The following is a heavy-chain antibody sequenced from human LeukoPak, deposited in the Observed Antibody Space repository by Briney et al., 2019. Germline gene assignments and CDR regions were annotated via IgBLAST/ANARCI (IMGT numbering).Heavy chain of an antibody. J-gene: IGHJ4*02. D-gene: IGHD3-10*01. Sequence: PGGSLRLSCAASGFTFSSYGMNWVRQAPGKGLDFVAYISSSGATIYYADSLKGRFTISRDNAKNSLYLQMNSLRDEDTAVYFCVRANSLMVRGVITYFDSWGQGTQVTVSS. CDR3: VRANSLMVRGVITYFDS. CDR2: ISSSGATI. V-gene: IGHV3-48*02. CDR1: GFTFSSYG.